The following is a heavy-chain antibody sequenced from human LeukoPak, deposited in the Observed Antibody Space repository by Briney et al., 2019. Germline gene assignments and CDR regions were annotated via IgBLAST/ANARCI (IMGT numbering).Heavy chain of an antibody. CDR3: ARDYGGFCTSDNCYRTIFDY. CDR2: INPNSGGA. J-gene: IGHJ4*02. CDR1: GYTFTGYY. V-gene: IGHV1-2*02. D-gene: IGHD2-2*02. Sequence: ASVKASCKASGYTFTGYYMHWVRQAPGQGLEWIGWINPNSGGANYAQKFQGRVTMTRDTSISTAYMDLSSLRSDDTAVYYCARDYGGFCTSDNCYRTIFDYWGQGTLVTVSS.